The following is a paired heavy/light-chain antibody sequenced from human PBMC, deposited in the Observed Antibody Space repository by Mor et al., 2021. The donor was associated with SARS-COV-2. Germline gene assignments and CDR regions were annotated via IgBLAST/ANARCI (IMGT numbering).Heavy chain of an antibody. J-gene: IGHJ4*02. D-gene: IGHD5-18*01. CDR2: ISAYNGNT. Sequence: QLVQSGAEVKKPGASVKVSCKASGYTFTSYGISWVRQAPGQGLEWIGWISAYNGNTKYTQELQGRVTMTTDTSTSTAYMELRSLRSDDTAMYYCARADDNYGTFDYWGQGTLVSVSS. CDR1: GYTFTSYG. V-gene: IGHV1-18*01. CDR3: ARADDNYGTFDY.
Light chain of an antibody. V-gene: IGKV3-20*01. Sequence: EIVLTQSPGTLSLSPGERATLSCRASQSVSSSYLAWYQQKPGQAPRLLIYGASSRATGIPDRFSGSGSGTDFTLTISRLEPEDFAVYYCQQYGSSLFGGGTKVEIK. CDR1: QSVSSSY. J-gene: IGKJ4*01. CDR2: GAS. CDR3: QQYGSSL.